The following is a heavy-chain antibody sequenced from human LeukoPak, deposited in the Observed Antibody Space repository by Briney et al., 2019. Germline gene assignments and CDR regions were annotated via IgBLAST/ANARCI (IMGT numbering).Heavy chain of an antibody. CDR2: ISYSGST. J-gene: IGHJ3*02. Sequence: SETLSLTCTVSGGSINSYYWSWIRQFPGKGLEGIGYISYSGSTNYNPSLKSRVTISVDTSKNQFSLKLSSVTAADTAVYYCARDPTSRSSAFDIWGQGTMVTVSS. CDR3: ARDPTSRSSAFDI. CDR1: GGSINSYY. V-gene: IGHV4-59*01.